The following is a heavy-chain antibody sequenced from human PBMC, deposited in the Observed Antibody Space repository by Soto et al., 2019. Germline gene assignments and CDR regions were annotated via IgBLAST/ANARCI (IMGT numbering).Heavy chain of an antibody. Sequence: EVQLVESGGGLIQPGGSLRLSCAASGFTVRSNYMTWVRQAPGKGLEWVSALYSGGSTYYADSVKGRFTISRDNSENTLYLQMNSLRAEDTAVYYCTRALVEVAAHPRPDAFDIWGQGTVVTVSS. CDR2: LYSGGST. J-gene: IGHJ3*02. V-gene: IGHV3-53*01. CDR1: GFTVRSNY. D-gene: IGHD6-19*01. CDR3: TRALVEVAAHPRPDAFDI.